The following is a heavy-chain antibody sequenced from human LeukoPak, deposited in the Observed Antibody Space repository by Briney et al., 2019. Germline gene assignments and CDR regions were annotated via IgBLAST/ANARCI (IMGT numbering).Heavy chain of an antibody. V-gene: IGHV1-69*04. Sequence: SVKVSCTASGGTFSSYAISWVRQAPGQGLAWMGRIIPIFGIANYAQKFQGRVTITADKSTSTAYMELSSLRSEDTAVYYCARDLGYYDSSGLTWGQGTLVTVSS. CDR1: GGTFSSYA. CDR3: ARDLGYYDSSGLT. CDR2: IIPIFGIA. D-gene: IGHD3-22*01. J-gene: IGHJ4*02.